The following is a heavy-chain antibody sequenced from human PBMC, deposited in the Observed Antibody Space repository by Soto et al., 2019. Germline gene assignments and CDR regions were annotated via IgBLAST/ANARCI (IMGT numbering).Heavy chain of an antibody. Sequence: QVQLVESGGGVVQPGRSLRLSCAASGFTFSSYAMHWVRQAPGKGLEWVAVISYDGSNKYYAESVKGRFTISRDNSKNTLYLQMNSLRTEDTAVYYCASGRYIPLPDYWGQGTLVSVSS. J-gene: IGHJ4*02. D-gene: IGHD5-18*01. CDR3: ASGRYIPLPDY. CDR2: ISYDGSNK. CDR1: GFTFSSYA. V-gene: IGHV3-30-3*01.